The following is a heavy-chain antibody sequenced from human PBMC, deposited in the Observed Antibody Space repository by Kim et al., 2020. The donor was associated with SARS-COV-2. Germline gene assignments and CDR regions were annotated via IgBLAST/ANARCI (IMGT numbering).Heavy chain of an antibody. CDR1: GFTFSSYG. CDR3: AKWGPYDFWSGRYYYYYYGMDV. D-gene: IGHD3-3*01. Sequence: GGSLRLSCAASGFTFSSYGMHWVRQAPGKGLEWVAVISYDGSNKYYADSVKGRFTISRDNSKNTLYLQMNSLRAEDTAVYYCAKWGPYDFWSGRYYYYYYGMDVWGQGTTVTVSS. V-gene: IGHV3-30*18. J-gene: IGHJ6*02. CDR2: ISYDGSNK.